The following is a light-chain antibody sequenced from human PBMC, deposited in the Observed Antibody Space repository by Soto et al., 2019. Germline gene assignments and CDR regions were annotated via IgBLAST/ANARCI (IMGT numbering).Light chain of an antibody. CDR1: QSVGSN. Sequence: EIVMTQSPATLSVSPGARATLSCRASQSVGSNLAWYQQKPGQAPRLLIYAASTRATGIPARFSGSGSGTEFTLTISSLQSEDFAVYHCQQYNNWPPLTFGGGTKVEI. CDR3: QQYNNWPPLT. V-gene: IGKV3-15*01. J-gene: IGKJ4*01. CDR2: AAS.